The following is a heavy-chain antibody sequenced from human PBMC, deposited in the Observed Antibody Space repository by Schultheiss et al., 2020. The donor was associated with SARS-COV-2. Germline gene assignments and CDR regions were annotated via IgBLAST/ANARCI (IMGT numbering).Heavy chain of an antibody. CDR3: ARDGRMTYYGIDV. D-gene: IGHD4-17*01. V-gene: IGHV4-34*01. CDR2: INHSGST. Sequence: SETLSLTCAVYGGSFSGYYWSWIRQPPGKGLEWIGEINHSGSTNYNPSLKSRVTISVDTSKNQFSLKLSSVTAADTAVYYCARDGRMTYYGIDVWCQGTTVTVSS. J-gene: IGHJ6*02. CDR1: GGSFSGYY.